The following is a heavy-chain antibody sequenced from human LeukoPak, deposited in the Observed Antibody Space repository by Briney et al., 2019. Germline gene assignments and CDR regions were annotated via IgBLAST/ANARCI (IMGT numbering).Heavy chain of an antibody. D-gene: IGHD3-22*01. CDR1: GASISSYY. CDR2: ISDSAST. Sequence: KPSETLSLTCTASGASISSYYWSWIRQPAGKGLEWIGRISDSASTNYNPSLKSRVTMSVDTSKNQFSLKLSSVTAADTAVYYCTRIRDSSGYYLGAFDFWGQGTMVTVSS. J-gene: IGHJ3*01. CDR3: TRIRDSSGYYLGAFDF. V-gene: IGHV4-4*07.